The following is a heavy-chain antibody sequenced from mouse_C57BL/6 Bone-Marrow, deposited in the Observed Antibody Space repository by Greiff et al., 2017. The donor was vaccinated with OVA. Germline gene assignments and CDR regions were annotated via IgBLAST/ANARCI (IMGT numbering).Heavy chain of an antibody. J-gene: IGHJ1*03. Sequence: QVQLQQPGAELVKPGASVKLSCKASGYTFTSYWMHWVKQRPGQGLEWIGMIHPNSGSTNYNEKFKSKATLTVDKSSSTAYMQLSSLTSEDSAVYYCVSLLRHWYFDVWGTGTTVTVSS. CDR2: IHPNSGST. CDR1: GYTFTSYW. V-gene: IGHV1-64*01. CDR3: VSLLRHWYFDV. D-gene: IGHD1-1*01.